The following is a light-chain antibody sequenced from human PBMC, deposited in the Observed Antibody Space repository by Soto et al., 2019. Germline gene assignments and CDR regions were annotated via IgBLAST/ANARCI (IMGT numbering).Light chain of an antibody. CDR3: AAWDDSLRV. J-gene: IGLJ2*01. CDR2: SNN. CDR1: SSNIESNY. Sequence: QSVLTQPPSASGTPGQRVTISCSGSSSNIESNYVYWYQQLPGTAPKLLIYSNNQRPSGVPDRFSGSKSGTSASVAISGLRSEDEADYYCAAWDDSLRVFGGGTKLTVL. V-gene: IGLV1-47*02.